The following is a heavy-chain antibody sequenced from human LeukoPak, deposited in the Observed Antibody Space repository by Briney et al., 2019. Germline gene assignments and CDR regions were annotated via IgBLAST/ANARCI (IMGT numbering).Heavy chain of an antibody. CDR1: GGSISTSNYY. CDR3: ARHTWQWLPFDD. V-gene: IGHV4-39*07. Sequence: TSETLSLTCTVSGGSISTSNYYWGWIRQPPGKGLEWIGNIFYSGSTYYSPSLKSRVTISLDTSRNQFSLKLNSVTAADTATYYCARHTWQWLPFDDRGQGTQVTISS. CDR2: IFYSGST. J-gene: IGHJ4*02. D-gene: IGHD5-12*01.